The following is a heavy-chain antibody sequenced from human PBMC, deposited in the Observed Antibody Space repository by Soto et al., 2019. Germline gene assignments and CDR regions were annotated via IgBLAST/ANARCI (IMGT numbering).Heavy chain of an antibody. CDR3: AREEAAVGVPLFKD. CDR1: VFTFSIYS. V-gene: IGHV3-23*01. J-gene: IGHJ4*02. Sequence: TGGSLILCCAASVFTFSIYSMSGVRQAPVKGLEWVSVIRDRGDNPFYVDSVKGRFIISRDNSKNTLFLQMNSLGAEDAAIYYCAREEAAVGVPLFKDWGQGTPVTVS. D-gene: IGHD6-25*01. CDR2: IRDRGDNP.